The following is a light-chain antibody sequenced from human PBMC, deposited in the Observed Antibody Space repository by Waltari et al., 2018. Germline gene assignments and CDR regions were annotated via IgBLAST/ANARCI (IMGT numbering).Light chain of an antibody. CDR2: AAS. CDR1: QGISSY. Sequence: DIKLTQSQSFLSASVGDRVTITCRASQGISSYLTWFQQKPGKAPKLLISAASTLQSGVPSRFSGSGSGTEFTLTISSLQPEDSATYYCHQVNGYPLTFGGGTKVEIK. CDR3: HQVNGYPLT. J-gene: IGKJ4*01. V-gene: IGKV1-9*01.